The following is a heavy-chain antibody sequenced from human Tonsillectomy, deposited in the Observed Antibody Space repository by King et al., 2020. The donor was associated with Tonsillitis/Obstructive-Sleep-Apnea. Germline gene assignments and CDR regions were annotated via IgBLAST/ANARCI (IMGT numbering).Heavy chain of an antibody. V-gene: IGHV3-30*01. CDR3: AREYCSSTSCSYMDV. J-gene: IGHJ6*03. CDR1: GFTFSSYA. Sequence: VQLVESGGGVVQPGRSLRLSCAASGFTFSSYAMHWVRQAPGKGLEWVAVIAYDGSNKYYADSVKGRFTISRDNSKNTLSLQMNSLRAEDTAVYYCAREYCSSTSCSYMDVWGKGTTVTVSS. D-gene: IGHD2-2*01. CDR2: IAYDGSNK.